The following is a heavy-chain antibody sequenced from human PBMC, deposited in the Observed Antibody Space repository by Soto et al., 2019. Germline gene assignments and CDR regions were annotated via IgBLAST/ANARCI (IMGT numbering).Heavy chain of an antibody. Sequence: EVQLLESGGGLVQPGGSLRLSCAASGFTFSSYAMSWVRQAPGKGLEWVSAISGSGGSTYYADSVKGRFTISRDNSKNTLYLQMNSLRAEYTAVYYCAKDPSPYYDSSGYSPFRYWGQGTLVTVSS. D-gene: IGHD3-22*01. CDR3: AKDPSPYYDSSGYSPFRY. CDR1: GFTFSSYA. J-gene: IGHJ4*02. CDR2: ISGSGGST. V-gene: IGHV3-23*01.